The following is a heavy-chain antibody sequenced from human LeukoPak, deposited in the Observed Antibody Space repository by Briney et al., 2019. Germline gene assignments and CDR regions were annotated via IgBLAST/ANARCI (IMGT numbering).Heavy chain of an antibody. J-gene: IGHJ1*01. Sequence: HPGGSLRLSCAASGFTFSSYWMSWVRQAPGKGLEWVANIKQDGSEKYYVDSVKGRFTISRDNAKNSLYLQMNSLRAEDTAVYYCASPQGGYYYVGYFQHWGQGTLVTVSS. V-gene: IGHV3-7*03. D-gene: IGHD3-22*01. CDR1: GFTFSSYW. CDR2: IKQDGSEK. CDR3: ASPQGGYYYVGYFQH.